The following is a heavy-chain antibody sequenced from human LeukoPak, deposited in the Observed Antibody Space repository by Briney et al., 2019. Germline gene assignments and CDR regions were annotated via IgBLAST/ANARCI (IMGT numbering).Heavy chain of an antibody. CDR2: ISKSDDRT. V-gene: IGHV3-23*01. D-gene: IGHD2-2*01. CDR1: GFTLSDYD. CDR3: ARGSPVVPAATVFDP. Sequence: GVSPRLSCVASGFTLSDYDMTWVRQRPGKGLEWVSSISKSDDRTYYADSVKGRFTISRDNSKNTLYLQMNSLRAEDTAVYYCARGSPVVPAATVFDPWGQGTLVTVSS. J-gene: IGHJ5*02.